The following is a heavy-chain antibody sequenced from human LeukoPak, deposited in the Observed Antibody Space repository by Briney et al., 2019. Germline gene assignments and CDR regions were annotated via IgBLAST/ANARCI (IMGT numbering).Heavy chain of an antibody. D-gene: IGHD2-8*01. CDR3: GRAGGDCTNGVCLNY. V-gene: IGHV1-69*04. CDR1: GGTFSSYA. J-gene: IGHJ4*02. Sequence: SVKVSYKPSGGTFSSYAISWVRQAPGQGVEGMGRIILILGIANYAPKLQGRVTITAAKSTSPAYMELSSLRAEDTAVYYWGRAGGDCTNGVCLNYWGQRTLVTVSS. CDR2: IILILGIA.